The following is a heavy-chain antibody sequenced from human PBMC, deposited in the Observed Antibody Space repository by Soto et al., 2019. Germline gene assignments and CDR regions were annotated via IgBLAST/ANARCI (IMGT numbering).Heavy chain of an antibody. Sequence: PGGSLRLSCTVSGFAFSNYGINWFRQAPGKGLEWVSSISKSDYTYYSDSVKGRFTISRDNAKNSVSLQMNTLRVEDTAVYYCAREDSIVIPAVSDYWGQGTLVTVSS. CDR1: GFAFSNYG. V-gene: IGHV3-21*01. D-gene: IGHD2-2*01. J-gene: IGHJ4*02. CDR2: ISKSDYT. CDR3: AREDSIVIPAVSDY.